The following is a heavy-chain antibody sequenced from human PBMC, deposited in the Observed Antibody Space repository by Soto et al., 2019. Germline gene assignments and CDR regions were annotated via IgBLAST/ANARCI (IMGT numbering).Heavy chain of an antibody. CDR2: ISGSGGST. CDR1: GFTFSSYA. V-gene: IGHV3-23*01. CDR3: AKLVDIHYYYYYMDV. J-gene: IGHJ6*03. Sequence: GGSLRLSCAASGFTFSSYAMSWVRQAPGKGLEWVSAISGSGGSTYYADSVKGRFTISRDNSKNTLYLQMNSLRAEDTAVYYCAKLVDIHYYYYYMDVWGKGTTVTVSS.